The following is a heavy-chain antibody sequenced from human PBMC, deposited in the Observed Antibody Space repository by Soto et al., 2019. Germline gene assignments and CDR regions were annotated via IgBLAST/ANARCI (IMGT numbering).Heavy chain of an antibody. CDR2: IIPIFGTA. Sequence: QVQLVQSGAEVKKPGSSVKVSCKASGGTFSSYSINWVRQAPGQGLEWMGEIIPIFGTANYAQKFQGRVTITADESTSTAYMEVSSLRVEDTAVYCCARDGGRHCGGVVYWGQGPLVPVSS. V-gene: IGHV1-69*01. CDR1: GGTFSSYS. J-gene: IGHJ4*02. CDR3: ARDGGRHCGGVVY. D-gene: IGHD1-26*01.